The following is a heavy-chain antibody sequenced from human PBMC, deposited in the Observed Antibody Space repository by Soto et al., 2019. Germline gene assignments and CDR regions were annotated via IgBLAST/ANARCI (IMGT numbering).Heavy chain of an antibody. Sequence: QVQLVQSGAEVKKPGASVKVSCKASGYTFNSYGISWLRQAPGQGLEWMGWISAYDGDTKYAQKFQGTVTMPTDTSTSTANMEVRSLRSDDTAVYYCARSSGTSYIWFDPWGQGTLVTVSS. V-gene: IGHV1-18*01. D-gene: IGHD1-26*01. CDR3: ARSSGTSYIWFDP. CDR2: ISAYDGDT. J-gene: IGHJ5*02. CDR1: GYTFNSYG.